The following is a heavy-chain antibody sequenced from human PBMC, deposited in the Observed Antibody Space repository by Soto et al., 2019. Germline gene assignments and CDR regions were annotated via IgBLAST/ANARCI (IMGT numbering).Heavy chain of an antibody. CDR3: ARGNGFGESDV. D-gene: IGHD3-10*01. Sequence: GREWMGWISAYNGNTNYAQKLHGRVTMTTDTSTSKAYMELRSMRSDDTAVYYCARGNGFGESDVWGQGTTVTGSS. CDR2: ISAYNGNT. J-gene: IGHJ6*02. V-gene: IGHV1-18*01.